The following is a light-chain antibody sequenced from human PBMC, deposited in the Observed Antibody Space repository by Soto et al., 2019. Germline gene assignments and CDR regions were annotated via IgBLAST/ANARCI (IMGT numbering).Light chain of an antibody. Sequence: EIVMTQSPATLSVSPGERATLSCRASQSVSNNLAWYQQKPGQAPRLLIYFASTRATGIPARFSGSWSETEFTLTISRLQSEDFAVYYCQHYNKWPLTFGGGTKVETK. CDR2: FAS. V-gene: IGKV3-15*01. J-gene: IGKJ4*01. CDR3: QHYNKWPLT. CDR1: QSVSNN.